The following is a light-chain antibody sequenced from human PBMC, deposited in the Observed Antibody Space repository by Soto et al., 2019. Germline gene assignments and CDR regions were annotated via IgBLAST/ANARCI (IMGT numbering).Light chain of an antibody. V-gene: IGKV1-39*01. CDR1: HNIERW. CDR3: QQSYSIPWT. CDR2: GAS. Sequence: IQMTQSPSTLSASVGDRVTITCRASHNIERWMAWYQHKPGIAPKLLIYGASRLQSGVPSRFSGSESGTDFTLTISSLQPEDFATYYCQQSYSIPWTFGQGTKVDIK. J-gene: IGKJ1*01.